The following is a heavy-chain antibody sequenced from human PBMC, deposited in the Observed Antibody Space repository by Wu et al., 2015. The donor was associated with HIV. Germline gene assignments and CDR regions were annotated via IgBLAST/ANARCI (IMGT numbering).Heavy chain of an antibody. D-gene: IGHD3-3*01. Sequence: QVQLVQSGAEVKKPGASVKVSCKASGYTFTIYGISWVRQAPGQGLEWMGWISAYNGNTKYAQKLQGRVTMTTDTSTSTAYMELRSLRSDDTAVYYCARDRLRTYRAPDAFDIWGQGTMVTVSS. J-gene: IGHJ3*02. CDR1: GYTFTIYG. CDR2: ISAYNGNT. V-gene: IGHV1-18*01. CDR3: ARDRLRTYRAPDAFDI.